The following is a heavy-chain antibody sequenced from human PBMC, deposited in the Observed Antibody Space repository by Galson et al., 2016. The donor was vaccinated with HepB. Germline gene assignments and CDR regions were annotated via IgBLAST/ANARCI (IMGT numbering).Heavy chain of an antibody. J-gene: IGHJ4*02. CDR2: INTDGSIT. CDR3: ARDHGLDY. Sequence: SLRLSCAASGFTFSSYWMHWVRQAPGKGLVLVSRINTDGSITAYADSVQGRFTISRDNAKNTLYLQMNSLRVEDTAVYYCARDHGLDYWVQGTLVTVSS. CDR1: GFTFSSYW. V-gene: IGHV3-74*01.